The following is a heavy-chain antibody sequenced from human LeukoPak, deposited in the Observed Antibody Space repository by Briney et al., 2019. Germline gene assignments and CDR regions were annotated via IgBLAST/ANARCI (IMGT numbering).Heavy chain of an antibody. CDR2: ISGTSSTI. Sequence: LSGGSLRLSCAASGFTFSSSDMNWVRQAPGKGLEWVSYISGTSSTIYYRDSVKGRFTISRDNAKNSLYLQMDSLRAEDTAVYFCARSVSSVSWYFDYWGQGTLVTVSS. J-gene: IGHJ4*02. CDR1: GFTFSSSD. D-gene: IGHD6-13*01. CDR3: ARSVSSVSWYFDY. V-gene: IGHV3-48*01.